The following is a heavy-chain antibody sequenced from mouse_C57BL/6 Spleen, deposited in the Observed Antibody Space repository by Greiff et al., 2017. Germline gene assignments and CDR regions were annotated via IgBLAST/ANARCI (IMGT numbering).Heavy chain of an antibody. CDR1: GYSFTGYY. V-gene: IGHV1-42*01. CDR2: INPSTGGT. CDR3: ARGDYGVGFAY. Sequence: VQLQQSGPELVKPGASVKISCKASGYSFTGYYMNWVKQSPEKSLEWIGEINPSTGGTTYNQKFKAKATLTVDKSSSTAYMQLKSLTSEDSAVYYCARGDYGVGFAYWGQGTLVTVSA. J-gene: IGHJ3*01. D-gene: IGHD2-4*01.